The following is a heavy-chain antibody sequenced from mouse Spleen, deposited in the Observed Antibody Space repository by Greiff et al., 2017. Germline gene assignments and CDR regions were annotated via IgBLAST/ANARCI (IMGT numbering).Heavy chain of an antibody. V-gene: IGHV1-39*01. Sequence: EVQLQESGPELVKPGASVKISCKASGYSFTDYNMNWVKQSNGKSLEWIGVINPNYGTTSYNQKFKGKATLTVDQSSSTAYMQLNSLTSDDSAVYYCVRFNGTTGAMDYWGQGTSVTVSA. J-gene: IGHJ4*01. CDR3: VRFNGTTGAMDY. D-gene: IGHD1-1*01. CDR2: INPNYGTT. CDR1: GYSFTDYN.